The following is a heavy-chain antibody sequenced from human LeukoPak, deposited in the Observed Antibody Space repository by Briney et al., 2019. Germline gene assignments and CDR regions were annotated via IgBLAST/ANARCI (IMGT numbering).Heavy chain of an antibody. Sequence: GGSLRLSCAASGFTFSRYWMHWVRQAPGKGLVWVSRINSDGSYTSYADFVKGRFTISRDNSKNTLYLQMNSLRAEDTAVYYCAKERIAVAGTPFDYWGQGTLVTVSS. V-gene: IGHV3-74*01. CDR2: INSDGSYT. CDR1: GFTFSRYW. J-gene: IGHJ4*02. D-gene: IGHD6-19*01. CDR3: AKERIAVAGTPFDY.